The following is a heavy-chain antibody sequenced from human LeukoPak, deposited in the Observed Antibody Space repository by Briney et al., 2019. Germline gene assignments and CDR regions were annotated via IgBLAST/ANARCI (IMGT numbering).Heavy chain of an antibody. CDR1: GFAFRNYA. Sequence: GGSLRLSCVGSGFAFRNYAMTWVRQAPGKGPEWVSSITGSGGTIRYADSVEGRFTISRDNSVDTLYLQMNRLSAEDTAVYYCGKDPNGDYVGAFDFWGRGTMVTVSS. V-gene: IGHV3-23*01. J-gene: IGHJ3*01. CDR3: GKDPNGDYVGAFDF. D-gene: IGHD4-17*01. CDR2: ITGSGGTI.